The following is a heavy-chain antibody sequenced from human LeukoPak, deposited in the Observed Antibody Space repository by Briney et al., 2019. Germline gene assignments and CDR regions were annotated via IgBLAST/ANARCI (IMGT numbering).Heavy chain of an antibody. Sequence: GGSLRLSCAASGFTFSSYAMSWVRQAPGEGLEWVSAISGSGGSTYYADSVRGRFTLSRDNSKNTLYMQMNSLRAEDTAVYYCAKDRIVGATTVFDYWGQGTLVTVSS. CDR3: AKDRIVGATTVFDY. V-gene: IGHV3-23*01. J-gene: IGHJ4*02. CDR2: ISGSGGST. CDR1: GFTFSSYA. D-gene: IGHD1-26*01.